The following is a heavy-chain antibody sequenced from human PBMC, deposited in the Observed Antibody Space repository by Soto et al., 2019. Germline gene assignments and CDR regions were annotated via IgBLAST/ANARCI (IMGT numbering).Heavy chain of an antibody. CDR1: GGSISSYF. CDR2: IYYSGST. D-gene: IGHD5-18*01. CDR3: ASPSNGYTSGMDV. V-gene: IGHV4-59*12. Sequence: SETLSLTCTVSGGSISSYFWSWIRQPPGKGLEWIRYIYYSGSTNYNPSLKSRVTISVDKSKNQFSLKLSSVTAADTAVYYCASPSNGYTSGMDVWGQGTTVTVSS. J-gene: IGHJ6*02.